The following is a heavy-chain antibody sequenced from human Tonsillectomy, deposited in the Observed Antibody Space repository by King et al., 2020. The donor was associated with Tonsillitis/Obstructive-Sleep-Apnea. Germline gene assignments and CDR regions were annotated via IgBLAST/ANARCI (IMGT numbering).Heavy chain of an antibody. D-gene: IGHD6-6*01. J-gene: IGHJ6*03. CDR3: ARGPLMGSSADYYYYYMDV. CDR1: GGSFSGYY. V-gene: IGHV4-34*01. CDR2: INHIGST. Sequence: VQLQQWGAGLLRPSETLSLTCAVCGGSFSGYYWSWIRQPPGKGLEWIVEINHIGSTNCTPSLRSRVTISVDTSKNQFSLKLSSVTAAATDVYYCARGPLMGSSADYYYYYMDVWGKGTTVTVSS.